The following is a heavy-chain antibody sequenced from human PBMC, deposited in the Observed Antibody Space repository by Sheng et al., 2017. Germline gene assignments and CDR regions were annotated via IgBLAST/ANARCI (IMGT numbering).Heavy chain of an antibody. J-gene: IGHJ6*02. Sequence: EVQLVESGGGLVQPGRSLRLSCTASGFTFGDYAMSWVRQAPGKGLEWVGFIRSKAYGGTTEYAASVKGRFTISRDDSKSIAYLQMNSLKTEDTAVYYCTRVPYYDFWSGYYPTYYYGMDVWDQGP. CDR1: GFTFGDYA. CDR2: IRSKAYGGTT. V-gene: IGHV3-49*04. CDR3: TRVPYYDFWSGYYPTYYYGMDV. D-gene: IGHD3-3*01.